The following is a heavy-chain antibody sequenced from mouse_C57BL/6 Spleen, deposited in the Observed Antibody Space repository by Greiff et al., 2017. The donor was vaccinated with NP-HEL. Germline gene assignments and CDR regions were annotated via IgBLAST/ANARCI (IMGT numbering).Heavy chain of an antibody. D-gene: IGHD2-4*01. Sequence: QVQLQQPGAELVKPGASVKMSCKASGYTFTSYWITWVKQRPGQGLEWIGDIYPGSGSTNYNEKFKSKATLTVDTSSSTAYMQLSSLTSEDSAVYCCANSMGYDYDGENAMDYWGQGTTVTVSS. V-gene: IGHV1-55*01. CDR1: GYTFTSYW. CDR2: IYPGSGST. J-gene: IGHJ4*01. CDR3: ANSMGYDYDGENAMDY.